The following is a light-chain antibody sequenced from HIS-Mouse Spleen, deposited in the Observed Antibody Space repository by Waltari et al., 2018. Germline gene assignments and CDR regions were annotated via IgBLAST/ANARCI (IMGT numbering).Light chain of an antibody. J-gene: IGLJ3*02. CDR1: SSSIGTNT. Sequence: QSVLPQPPSASGTPGPRAALPCSGSSSSIGTNTANWNQQHPGTAPTLLIYSNNQRPSGVPDRFSGSKSGTSAALAISGLQSEDEADYYCAAWDDSLNGPVFGGGTKLTVL. CDR2: SNN. V-gene: IGLV1-44*01. CDR3: AAWDDSLNGPV.